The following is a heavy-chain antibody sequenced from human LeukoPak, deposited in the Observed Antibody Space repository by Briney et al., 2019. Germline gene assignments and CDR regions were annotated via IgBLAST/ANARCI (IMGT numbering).Heavy chain of an antibody. D-gene: IGHD3-9*01. J-gene: IGHJ6*02. CDR2: IKQDGSEE. CDR1: GFTFSTYW. CDR3: ARGEGNWRYFDWSIYGMDV. Sequence: PGGSLRLSCAASGFTFSTYWMSWVRQAPGKGLEWVANIKQDGSEEYYVDSVKGRFTISRDNAKNSLYLQMNSLRAEDTAVYYCARGEGNWRYFDWSIYGMDVWGQGTTVTVSS. V-gene: IGHV3-7*01.